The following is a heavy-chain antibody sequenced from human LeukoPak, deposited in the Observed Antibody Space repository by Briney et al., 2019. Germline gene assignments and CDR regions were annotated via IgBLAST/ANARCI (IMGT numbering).Heavy chain of an antibody. V-gene: IGHV4-31*03. CDR1: GGSISRGGYY. CDR2: IYYSGTT. J-gene: IGHJ4*02. Sequence: PSQTLSLTCTVSGGSISRGGYYWGWIRQPPGMGLEWIGFIYYSGTTYYNPSLKSRLSISVDTSKDQVSLELSSVTAADTAVYYCARGRSGSYCIDYWGQGTLVTVSS. D-gene: IGHD1-26*01. CDR3: ARGRSGSYCIDY.